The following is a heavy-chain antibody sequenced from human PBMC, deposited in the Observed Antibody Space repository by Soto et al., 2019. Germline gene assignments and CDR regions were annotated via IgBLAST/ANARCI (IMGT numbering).Heavy chain of an antibody. CDR2: IYRTGNT. V-gene: IGHV4-30-2*01. Sequence: SETLSLTCTVSGDSMTSGDYSWSWIRQPPGKGLEWLGYIYRTGNTHYSPSLKSRVSIPQDRSKNQFSLELTSVTAADTAVYYCARGDYQYSIDYWGQGTLVTVYS. CDR1: GDSMTSGDYS. CDR3: ARGDYQYSIDY. J-gene: IGHJ4*02. D-gene: IGHD2-2*01.